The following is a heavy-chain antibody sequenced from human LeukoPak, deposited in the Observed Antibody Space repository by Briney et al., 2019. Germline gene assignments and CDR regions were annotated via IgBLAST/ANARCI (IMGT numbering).Heavy chain of an antibody. CDR1: GFTFSSYG. CDR2: IWYDGTYK. Sequence: GGSLRLSCAASGFTFSSYGMHWVGQAPGKGLEWVAVIWYDGTYKYYADSVKGRFTISRDNSKNTLYLQMNSLRAEDTAVYYCASSASLSGSTSIGYYYYMDVWGKGTTVTVSS. J-gene: IGHJ6*03. CDR3: ASSASLSGSTSIGYYYYMDV. D-gene: IGHD6-13*01. V-gene: IGHV3-33*01.